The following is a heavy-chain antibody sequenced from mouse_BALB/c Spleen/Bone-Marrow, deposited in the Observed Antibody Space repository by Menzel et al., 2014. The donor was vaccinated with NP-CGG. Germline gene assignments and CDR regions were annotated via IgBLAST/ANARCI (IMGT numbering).Heavy chain of an antibody. J-gene: IGHJ1*01. CDR3: ARPGYYGYQDV. Sequence: DVMLVESGGGLVQLGGSLKLSCAASGFDFSRYWMTWVRQAPGKGLEWIGEINPDSSTINYTPSLKDKFIISRDNAKNTLYLQMSKVRSEDTALYYCARPGYYGYQDVWGAGTTVTVSS. D-gene: IGHD1-2*01. CDR2: INPDSSTI. CDR1: GFDFSRYW. V-gene: IGHV4-1*02.